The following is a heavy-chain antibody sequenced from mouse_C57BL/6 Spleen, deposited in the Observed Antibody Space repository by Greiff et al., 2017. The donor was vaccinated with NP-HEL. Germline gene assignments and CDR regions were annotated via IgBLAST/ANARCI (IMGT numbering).Heavy chain of an antibody. CDR3: AKTYYSTQPLFYAMDY. Sequence: QVQLQQSGPELVKPGASVKISCKASGYAFSSSWMNWVKQRPGKGLEWIGRIYPGDGDTNYNGKFKGKATLTAEKSSSTAYMQLSSLTSEDSAVYFCAKTYYSTQPLFYAMDYWGQGTSVTVSS. J-gene: IGHJ4*01. V-gene: IGHV1-82*01. CDR1: GYAFSSSW. D-gene: IGHD2-5*01. CDR2: IYPGDGDT.